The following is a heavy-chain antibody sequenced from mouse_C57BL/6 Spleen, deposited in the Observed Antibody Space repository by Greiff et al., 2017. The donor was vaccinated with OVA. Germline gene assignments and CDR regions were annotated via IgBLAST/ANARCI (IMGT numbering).Heavy chain of an antibody. CDR2: IDPEDGVT. V-gene: IGHV14-2*01. Sequence: VQLQQSGAELVKPGASVKLSCTASGFNIKDYYMHWVKQRTEQGLEWIGRIDPEDGVTKYAPKFQGKATITADTSSNTAYLQLSSLTSEDTAVYYCARSFPLYYYGSIGFAYWGQGTLVTVSA. J-gene: IGHJ3*01. CDR3: ARSFPLYYYGSIGFAY. D-gene: IGHD1-1*01. CDR1: GFNIKDYY.